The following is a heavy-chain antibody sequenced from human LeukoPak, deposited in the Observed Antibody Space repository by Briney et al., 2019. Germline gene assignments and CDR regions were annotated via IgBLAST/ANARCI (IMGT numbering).Heavy chain of an antibody. CDR2: ISSSGSTI. J-gene: IGHJ2*01. V-gene: IGHV3-11*01. D-gene: IGHD3-22*01. CDR1: GFTFSDYY. Sequence: GGSLRLSCAASGFTFSDYYMSWIRQAPGKGLEWVSYISSSGSTIYYADSVKGRFTISRDNAKNSLYLQMNSLRAEDTAVYYCARDLYYDSKYFDLWGRGTLVTVSS. CDR3: ARDLYYDSKYFDL.